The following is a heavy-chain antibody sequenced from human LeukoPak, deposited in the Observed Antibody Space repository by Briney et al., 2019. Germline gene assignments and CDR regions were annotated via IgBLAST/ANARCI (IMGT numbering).Heavy chain of an antibody. D-gene: IGHD3-22*01. J-gene: IGHJ4*02. CDR2: FDPEDGET. CDR1: GYTLTELS. CDR3: ATIGEWPGVKGTYDSSGYRDY. Sequence: ASVTVSCTVSGYTLTELSMHWVRQAPGKGLEWMGGFDPEDGETIYAQKFQGRVTMTEDTSTDTAYMELSSLRSEDTAVYYCATIGEWPGVKGTYDSSGYRDYWGQGTLVTVSS. V-gene: IGHV1-24*01.